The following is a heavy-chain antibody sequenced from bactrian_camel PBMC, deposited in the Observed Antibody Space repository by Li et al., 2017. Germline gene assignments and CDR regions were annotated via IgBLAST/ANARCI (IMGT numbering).Heavy chain of an antibody. CDR1: GFTFSNYG. Sequence: VQLVESGGGLVQPGGSLRLSCAASGFTFSNYGMNWVRQAPGKGLEWVSRINNGGGSTYYVDSVKGRFTISRDNAKNTVYLQLNSLKSEDTALYYCAVLEDSDNYWGQGTQVTVS. J-gene: IGHJ4*01. CDR2: INNGGGST. CDR3: AVLEDSDNY. V-gene: IGHV3S35*01.